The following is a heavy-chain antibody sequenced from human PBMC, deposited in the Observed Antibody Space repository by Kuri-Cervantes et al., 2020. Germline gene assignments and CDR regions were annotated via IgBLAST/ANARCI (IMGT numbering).Heavy chain of an antibody. CDR2: IGTAGDT. Sequence: GGSLRLSCAASGFTFSSYDMHWVRQATGKGLEWVSAIGTAGDTYYPGSVKGRFTISRENAKNSLYLQMNSLRAGDTAVYYCARGVVGVYAFDYWGQGTLVTVSS. J-gene: IGHJ4*02. CDR1: GFTFSSYD. D-gene: IGHD5/OR15-5a*01. V-gene: IGHV3-13*01. CDR3: ARGVVGVYAFDY.